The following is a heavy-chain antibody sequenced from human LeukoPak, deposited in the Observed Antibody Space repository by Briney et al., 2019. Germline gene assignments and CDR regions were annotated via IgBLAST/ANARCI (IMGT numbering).Heavy chain of an antibody. CDR1: ALTFSTYT. V-gene: IGHV3-21*01. CDR3: ARTVEGHFDF. CDR2: ISTAGNLI. J-gene: IGHJ4*02. D-gene: IGHD5-24*01. Sequence: IPGGSLRLPCTASALTFSTYTMNWVRQTPGKGLEWVSYISTAGNLINYADSVRGRFTISRDNASNSLYLQMNSLTAEDTAVYYCARTVEGHFDFRGQGTLVTVSS.